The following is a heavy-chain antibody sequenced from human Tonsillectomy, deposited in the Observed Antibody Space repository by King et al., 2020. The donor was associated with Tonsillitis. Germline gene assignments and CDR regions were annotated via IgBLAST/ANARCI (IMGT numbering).Heavy chain of an antibody. CDR2: IHYSGST. Sequence: VQLQESGPGLVKPSETLSLTCTVSGGSIGSFYWNWIRQPPGKGLEWIGFIHYSGSTNYNPSLKSRVTTSVDTSKNQFSLKLSSVTAADTAVYYCARAKSGNFWAFDIWGQGTMVTVSS. V-gene: IGHV4-59*01. CDR3: ARAKSGNFWAFDI. CDR1: GGSIGSFY. J-gene: IGHJ3*02. D-gene: IGHD3-3*01.